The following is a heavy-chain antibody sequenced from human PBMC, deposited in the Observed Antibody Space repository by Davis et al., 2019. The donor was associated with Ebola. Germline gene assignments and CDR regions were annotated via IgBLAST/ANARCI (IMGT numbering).Heavy chain of an antibody. V-gene: IGHV3-21*01. D-gene: IGHD2-2*01. CDR3: ARDEYQLLSVGSRNYYYGMDV. Sequence: GESLKISCAASGFTFSNVWMNWVRQAPGKGLELVSSISSSSSYIYYADSVKGRFTISRDNAKNSLYLQMNSLRAEDTAVYYCARDEYQLLSVGSRNYYYGMDVWGQGTTVTVSS. CDR2: ISSSSSYI. J-gene: IGHJ6*02. CDR1: GFTFSNVW.